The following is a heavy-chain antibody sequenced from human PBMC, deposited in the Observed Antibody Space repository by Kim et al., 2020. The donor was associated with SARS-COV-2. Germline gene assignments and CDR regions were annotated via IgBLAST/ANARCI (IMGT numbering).Heavy chain of an antibody. CDR2: ISSSSSYI. D-gene: IGHD5-18*01. V-gene: IGHV3-21*01. J-gene: IGHJ4*02. CDR1: GFTFSSYS. CDR3: AREGGYSYGEYDY. Sequence: GGSLRLSCAASGFTFSSYSMNWVRQAPGKGLEWVSSISSSSSYIYYADSVKGRFTISRDNAKNSLYLQMNSLRAEDTAVYYCAREGGYSYGEYDYWGQGTLVTVSS.